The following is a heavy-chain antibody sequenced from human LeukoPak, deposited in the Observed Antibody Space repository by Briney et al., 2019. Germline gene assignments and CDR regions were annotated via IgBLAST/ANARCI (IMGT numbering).Heavy chain of an antibody. J-gene: IGHJ3*02. CDR3: AGQRRNAFDI. V-gene: IGHV3-48*04. D-gene: IGHD1-1*01. Sequence: GGSLRLSCAASGFTFSSYSMNWVRQAPGKGLEWVSYISSSGSTIYYAGSVKGRFTISRDNAKNSLYLQMNSLRAEDTAVYYCAGQRRNAFDIWGQGTMVTVSS. CDR2: ISSSGSTI. CDR1: GFTFSSYS.